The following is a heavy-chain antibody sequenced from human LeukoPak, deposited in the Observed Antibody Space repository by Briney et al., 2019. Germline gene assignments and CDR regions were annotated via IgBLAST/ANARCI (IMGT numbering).Heavy chain of an antibody. J-gene: IGHJ4*02. CDR2: IIPIFGET. Sequence: SVKISCKASVGTFSSYAISWVRQAPGQGLERMGGIIPIFGETNYAQKFQGRIRITPDESTRTAYMELSSLRSEDTAVYYCARTVITMVRGVIGYYFDYWGQGTLVTVSS. V-gene: IGHV1-69*01. CDR1: VGTFSSYA. D-gene: IGHD3-10*01. CDR3: ARTVITMVRGVIGYYFDY.